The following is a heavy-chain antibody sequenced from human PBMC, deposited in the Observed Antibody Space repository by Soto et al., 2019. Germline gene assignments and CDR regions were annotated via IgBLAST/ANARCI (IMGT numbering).Heavy chain of an antibody. CDR1: RYRLTSYA. V-gene: IGHV1-3*01. J-gene: IGHJ4*02. CDR2: INAGNGNP. D-gene: IGHD6-13*01. Sequence: SVKVSCEACRYRLTSYARHWLGQAPAQRREWMGWINAGNGNPKYSQKFQGRVTITRDTSGSTAYMELSSLRSEYTTIYYQARWAAGFDFWGQGTLVTVSS. CDR3: ARWAAGFDF.